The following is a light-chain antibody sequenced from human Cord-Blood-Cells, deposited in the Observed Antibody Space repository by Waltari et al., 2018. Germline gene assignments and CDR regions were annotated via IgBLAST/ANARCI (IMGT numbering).Light chain of an antibody. CDR1: SSDVGSYHL. CDR3: CSYAGSSTV. V-gene: IGLV2-23*01. CDR2: EGS. J-gene: IGLJ3*02. Sequence: QSALTQPASVSGSPGPSITLSCTGTSSDVGSYHLFSWYQQHPGKAPKLMIYEGSKRPSGVSNRFSGSKSGNTASLTISGLQAEDEADYYCCSYAGSSTVFGGGTKLTVL.